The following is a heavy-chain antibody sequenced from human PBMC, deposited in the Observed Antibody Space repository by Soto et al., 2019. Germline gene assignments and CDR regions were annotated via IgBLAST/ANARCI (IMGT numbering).Heavy chain of an antibody. J-gene: IGHJ6*02. CDR1: GGTFSSYA. Sequence: QVQLVQSGAEVKKPGSSVKVSCKASGGTFSSYAISWVRQAPGQGLEWMGGIIPIFGTANYAQKFQGRVTITADESTSTAYMELSSLRSEDTAVYYCASVIDYRVQKDYYCGMDVWGQGTTVTVSS. D-gene: IGHD4-4*01. CDR2: IIPIFGTA. V-gene: IGHV1-69*01. CDR3: ASVIDYRVQKDYYCGMDV.